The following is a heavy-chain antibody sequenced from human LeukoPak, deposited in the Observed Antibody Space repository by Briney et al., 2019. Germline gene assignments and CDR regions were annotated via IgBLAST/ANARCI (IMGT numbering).Heavy chain of an antibody. CDR3: ARGPPPYDFDAFDI. J-gene: IGHJ3*02. Sequence: SETLSLTCAVYGGSFSGYYWSWIRQPPGKGLEWIGEINHSGSTNYNPSLKSRVTIPVDTSKNQFSLKLSSVTAADTAVYYCARGPPPYDFDAFDIWGQGTMVTVSS. CDR1: GGSFSGYY. V-gene: IGHV4-34*01. D-gene: IGHD3-22*01. CDR2: INHSGST.